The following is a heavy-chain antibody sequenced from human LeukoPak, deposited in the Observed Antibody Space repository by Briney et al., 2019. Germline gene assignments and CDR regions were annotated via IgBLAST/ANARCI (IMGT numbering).Heavy chain of an antibody. CDR3: ARVNSSSWYVDY. J-gene: IGHJ4*02. CDR2: INHSGST. CDR1: GGSFSGYY. V-gene: IGHV4-34*01. D-gene: IGHD6-13*01. Sequence: SETLSLTCAVYGGSFSGYYWSWIRQPPGKGLEWIGEINHSGSTNYSPSLKSRVTISVDTSKNQFSLKLSSVTAADTAVYYCARVNSSSWYVDYWGQGTLVTVSS.